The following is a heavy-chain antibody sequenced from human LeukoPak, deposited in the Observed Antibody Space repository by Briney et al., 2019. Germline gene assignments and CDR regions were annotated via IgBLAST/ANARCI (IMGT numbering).Heavy chain of an antibody. CDR3: VKDHDWGAFHI. D-gene: IGHD7-27*01. J-gene: IGHJ3*02. CDR2: ISSNGDST. V-gene: IGHV3-64D*06. CDR1: GFTFNTYA. Sequence: GGSLTLSCSASGFTFNTYAKHWVRQAPGKGLEYFSGISSNGDSTYYADSVKGRFTISRDNSKNTLYLQMSSLRVEDTAVYYCVKDHDWGAFHIWGQGTMVTVSS.